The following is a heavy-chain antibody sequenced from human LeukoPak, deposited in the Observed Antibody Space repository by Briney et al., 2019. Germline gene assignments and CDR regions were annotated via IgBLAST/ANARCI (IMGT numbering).Heavy chain of an antibody. D-gene: IGHD5-24*01. CDR2: IYHSGST. V-gene: IGHV4-38-2*02. CDR3: ARELRDGYNFRWYYFDD. Sequence: SETLSLTCTVSGYSISSGYYWGWIRQPPGKGLEWIGSIYHSGSTYYNPSLRGRVSISVDRSKNQFSLKLSSVTAADTAVYYCARELRDGYNFRWYYFDDWGQGNLVTVSS. CDR1: GYSISSGYY. J-gene: IGHJ4*02.